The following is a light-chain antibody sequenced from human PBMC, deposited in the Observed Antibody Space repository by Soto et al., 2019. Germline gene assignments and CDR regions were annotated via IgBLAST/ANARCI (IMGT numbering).Light chain of an antibody. CDR2: EVS. CDR1: SSDVGSYNL. J-gene: IGLJ2*01. V-gene: IGLV2-14*02. CDR3: SSYTSSNTLDVV. Sequence: QSALTQPASVSGSPGQSITISCTGTSSDVGSYNLVSWFQQHPGEAPKLIIYEVSDRPSGVSNRFSGSKSGNTASLTISGLQAEDEAIYYCSSYTSSNTLDVVFGGGTKLTVL.